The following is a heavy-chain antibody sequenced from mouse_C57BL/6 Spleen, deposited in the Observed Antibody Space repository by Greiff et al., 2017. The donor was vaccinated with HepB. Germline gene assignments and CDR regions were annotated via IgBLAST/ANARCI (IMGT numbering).Heavy chain of an antibody. D-gene: IGHD1-1*01. CDR3: TGCPSTTVVNSFDY. CDR1: GYTFTDYE. CDR2: IDPETGGT. Sequence: VQLQQSGAELVRPGASVTLSCKASGYTFTDYEMHWVKQTPVHGLEWIGAIDPETGGTAYNQKFKGKAILTADKSSSTAYLQLRSLTSEDSACYYCTGCPSTTVVNSFDYWGQGTTVTVSS. V-gene: IGHV1-15*01. J-gene: IGHJ2*01.